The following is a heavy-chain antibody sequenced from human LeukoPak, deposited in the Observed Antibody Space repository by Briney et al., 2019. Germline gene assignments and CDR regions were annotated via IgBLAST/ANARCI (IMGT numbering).Heavy chain of an antibody. V-gene: IGHV4-30-4*01. CDR1: GGSISSGDYY. CDR2: IYYSGST. Sequence: SETLSLTCTVSGGSISSGDYYWSWIRQPPGKGLEWIGYIYYSGSTYYNPSLKSRVTISVDTSKNQFSLKLSSVTAADTAVYYCARHVLTMVRGVPYYFDYWGQGTLVTVSS. D-gene: IGHD3-10*01. J-gene: IGHJ4*02. CDR3: ARHVLTMVRGVPYYFDY.